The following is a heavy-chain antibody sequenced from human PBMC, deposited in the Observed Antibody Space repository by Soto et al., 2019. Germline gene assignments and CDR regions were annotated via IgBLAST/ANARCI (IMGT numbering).Heavy chain of an antibody. V-gene: IGHV1-8*01. CDR2: MNPNSGNT. Sequence: ASVKVSCKASGYTFTSYDIDWVRQATGQGLEWMGWMNPNSGNTGYAQKFQGRVTMTRNTSISTAYMELSSLRSDDTAVYYCAREVVSRGMDVWGQGTTVTVSS. CDR1: GYTFTSYD. D-gene: IGHD3-22*01. CDR3: AREVVSRGMDV. J-gene: IGHJ6*02.